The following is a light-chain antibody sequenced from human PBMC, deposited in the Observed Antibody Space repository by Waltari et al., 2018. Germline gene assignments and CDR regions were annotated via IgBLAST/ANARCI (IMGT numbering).Light chain of an antibody. J-gene: IGLJ3*02. V-gene: IGLV1-51*02. CDR3: GTWDSSLSALV. CDR1: SSNIGNNY. CDR2: ENN. Sequence: QSVLTQPPSVSAAPGLRVTISCSGSSSNIGNNYVSWYQQLPGTAPKLLIYENNKRPSGIPDRFSGSKSGTSATLGITGLQTGDEADYYCGTWDSSLSALVFGGGTKLTVL.